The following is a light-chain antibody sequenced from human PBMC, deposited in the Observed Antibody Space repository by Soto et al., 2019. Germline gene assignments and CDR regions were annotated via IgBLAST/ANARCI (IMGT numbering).Light chain of an antibody. Sequence: DIPMTQSPSTLSASIGDRVAITCRASDNIGPWVAWYQQKPGKAPKLLIYKASTLETGAPSRFAGSGSGTGFTLTITRLEPDDFATYYCQHYNSYSRTCGQGTKVEV. CDR1: DNIGPW. CDR3: QHYNSYSRT. V-gene: IGKV1-5*03. J-gene: IGKJ1*01. CDR2: KAS.